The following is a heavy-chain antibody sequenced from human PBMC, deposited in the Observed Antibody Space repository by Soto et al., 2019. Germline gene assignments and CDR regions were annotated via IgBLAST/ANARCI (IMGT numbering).Heavy chain of an antibody. CDR2: INRDGSST. Sequence: GGSLGLSSAASGVTFSSYWMHWVRQSPGKGLVWVSRINRDGSSTSYADSVKGRFTISRDNSKNTLYLQMNSLRAEDTTVYYCAKIGYCSSTSCAVHYYYGMDVWGQGPTVTVSS. CDR1: GVTFSSYW. V-gene: IGHV3-74*01. J-gene: IGHJ6*02. CDR3: AKIGYCSSTSCAVHYYYGMDV. D-gene: IGHD2-2*01.